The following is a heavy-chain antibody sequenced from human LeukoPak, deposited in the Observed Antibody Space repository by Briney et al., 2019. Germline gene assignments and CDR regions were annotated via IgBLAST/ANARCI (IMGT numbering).Heavy chain of an antibody. J-gene: IGHJ6*02. CDR1: GGSISSYY. V-gene: IGHV4-59*08. CDR3: ARSLWFCSPSRGMDV. CDR2: IYYSGST. D-gene: IGHD3-10*01. Sequence: SETLSLTCTVSGGSISSYYWSWIRQPPGKGLEWIGYIYYSGSTNYNPSLKSRVTISVDTSKNQFSLKLSSVTAADTAVYYCARSLWFCSPSRGMDVWGQGTTVTVSS.